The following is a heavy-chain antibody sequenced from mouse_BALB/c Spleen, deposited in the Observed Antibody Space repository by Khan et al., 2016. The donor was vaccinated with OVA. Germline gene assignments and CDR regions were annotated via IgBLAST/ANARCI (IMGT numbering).Heavy chain of an antibody. V-gene: IGHV2-6-1*01. CDR2: IWSDGST. J-gene: IGHJ4*01. Sequence: QVQLKQSGPALVAPSQSLSITCTISGFSLTNYGVHWVRQPPGKGLEWLVVIWSDGSTTYNSALKSSLSISKDNSKSQVFLKMNSLQTDDTAMYYCARQPYYHYYIMDYWGQGTSVTVSS. D-gene: IGHD2-10*01. CDR1: GFSLTNYG. CDR3: ARQPYYHYYIMDY.